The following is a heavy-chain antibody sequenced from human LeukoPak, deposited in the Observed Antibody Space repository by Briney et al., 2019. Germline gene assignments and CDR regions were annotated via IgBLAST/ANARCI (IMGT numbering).Heavy chain of an antibody. Sequence: SETLSLTCTVSGGSISSDNYQWSWTRQPPGKGLEWIGYINYSGSTYYNPSLKSRVTISVDTSKNHFSLKLSSVTAADTAVYYCARYGSGSTWFDPWGQGTLVTVSS. CDR3: ARYGSGSTWFDP. D-gene: IGHD3-10*01. CDR1: GGSISSDNYQ. J-gene: IGHJ5*02. CDR2: INYSGST. V-gene: IGHV4-30-4*01.